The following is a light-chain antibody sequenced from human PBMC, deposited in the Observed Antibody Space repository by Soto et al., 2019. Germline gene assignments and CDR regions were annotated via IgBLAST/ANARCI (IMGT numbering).Light chain of an antibody. CDR2: GAS. Sequence: TQSPCALSLSPGEGATLSCRASQSVSSSYIAWYQQRPGQTPSLLIYGASTRATGNPDRFSGSGSGTHFTLTISRLEPGDFAVYYCQHFGGTTFTFGQGTRLEI. CDR1: QSVSSSY. V-gene: IGKV3-20*01. J-gene: IGKJ5*01. CDR3: QHFGGTTFT.